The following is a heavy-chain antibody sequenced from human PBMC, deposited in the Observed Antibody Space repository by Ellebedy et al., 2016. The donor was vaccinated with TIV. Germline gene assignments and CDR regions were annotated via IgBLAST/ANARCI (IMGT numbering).Heavy chain of an antibody. V-gene: IGHV3-30-3*01. J-gene: IGHJ4*02. CDR2: ISYDGSNK. CDR3: AKDHFSVTTLYYFDY. Sequence: GESLKISCAASGFTFSSDAMHWVRQAPGKGLEWVAVISYDGSNKYYADSVKGRFTISRDNSKNTLYLQMNSLRAEDTAVYYCAKDHFSVTTLYYFDYWGQGTLVTVSS. D-gene: IGHD4-17*01. CDR1: GFTFSSDA.